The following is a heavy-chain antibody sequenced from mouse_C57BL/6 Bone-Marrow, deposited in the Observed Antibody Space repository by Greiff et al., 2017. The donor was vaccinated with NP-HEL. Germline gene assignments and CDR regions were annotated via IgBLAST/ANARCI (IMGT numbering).Heavy chain of an antibody. J-gene: IGHJ2*01. CDR2: IDPEDGET. CDR3: ARTPPYYYFDY. V-gene: IGHV14-2*01. D-gene: IGHD1-1*01. CDR1: GFNIKDYY. Sequence: EVQLQQSGAELVKPGASVKLSCTASGFNIKDYYMHWVKQRTEQGLEWIGRIDPEDGETKYAPNFQGKATITADTSSNTAYLQLSSLTSEDTAVYYCARTPPYYYFDYWGQGTTLTVSS.